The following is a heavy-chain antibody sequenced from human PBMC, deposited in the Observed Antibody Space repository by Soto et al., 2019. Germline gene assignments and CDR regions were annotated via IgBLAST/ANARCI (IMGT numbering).Heavy chain of an antibody. J-gene: IGHJ4*02. CDR2: ISENGTK. D-gene: IGHD1-26*01. CDR3: VRGNYGSDYPDDY. V-gene: IGHV3-30*04. Sequence: QVQLVESGGGVVQPGRSLRLSCAASGFTFSTYAMHWVRQAPDKGLEWLAVISENGTKNYADSVKGRFTISRDNSQNTLYLQMNSLRAEDTAVYYCVRGNYGSDYPDDYWGQGTLVTVSS. CDR1: GFTFSTYA.